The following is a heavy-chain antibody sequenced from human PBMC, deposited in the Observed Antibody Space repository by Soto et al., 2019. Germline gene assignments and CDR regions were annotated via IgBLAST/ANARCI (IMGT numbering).Heavy chain of an antibody. CDR2: ISGSGGST. D-gene: IGHD6-13*01. J-gene: IGHJ3*02. CDR3: AKDGIAAAGPFVSFDI. V-gene: IGHV3-23*01. Sequence: GGSLRLSCAASGFTFSSYAMSWVRQAPGKGLEWVSAISGSGGSTYYADSVKGRFTISRDNSKNTLYLQMNSLRAEDTAVYYCAKDGIAAAGPFVSFDIWGQGTMVTVSS. CDR1: GFTFSSYA.